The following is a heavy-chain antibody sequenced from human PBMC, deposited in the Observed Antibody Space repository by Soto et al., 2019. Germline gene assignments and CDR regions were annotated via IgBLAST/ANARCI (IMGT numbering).Heavy chain of an antibody. J-gene: IGHJ4*02. CDR1: GVNVSSNIAA. V-gene: IGHV6-1*01. D-gene: IGHD3-16*01. CDR2: TYYGSKWFN. Sequence: QPVSRNCAISGVNVSSNIAACTCIRQSPSRGLEWLGRTYYGSKWFNNYALSVKSRITINPVTSKNQSALQLNCVTPQDTAAYYSAGGDQVFDYWGQRTLVTVSS. CDR3: AGGDQVFDY.